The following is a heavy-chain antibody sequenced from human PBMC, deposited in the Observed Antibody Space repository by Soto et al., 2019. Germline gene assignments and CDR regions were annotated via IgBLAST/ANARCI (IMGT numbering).Heavy chain of an antibody. Sequence: SETLSLTCTVSGGSISSYYWSWIRQPPGKGLEWIGYIYYSGSTNYSPSLKSRVTISVDTSKNQFALKLSSVTAADTAVDYCARAEGSYYGILWGQGTLVTVSS. CDR2: IYYSGST. CDR1: GGSISSYY. CDR3: ARAEGSYYGIL. D-gene: IGHD3-10*01. J-gene: IGHJ4*02. V-gene: IGHV4-59*01.